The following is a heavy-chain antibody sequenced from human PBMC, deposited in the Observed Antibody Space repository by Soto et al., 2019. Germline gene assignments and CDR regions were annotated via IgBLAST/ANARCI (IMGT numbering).Heavy chain of an antibody. V-gene: IGHV3-74*01. Sequence: QPGGSLRLSCAASGFTFSSYWMHWVRQAPGKGLVWVSRINSDGSSTSYADSVKGRFTISRDNAKNTLYLQMNSLRAEDTAVYYCARAVRTDRHFDYWGQGTLVTVSS. J-gene: IGHJ4*02. CDR3: ARAVRTDRHFDY. CDR2: INSDGSST. D-gene: IGHD2-21*02. CDR1: GFTFSSYW.